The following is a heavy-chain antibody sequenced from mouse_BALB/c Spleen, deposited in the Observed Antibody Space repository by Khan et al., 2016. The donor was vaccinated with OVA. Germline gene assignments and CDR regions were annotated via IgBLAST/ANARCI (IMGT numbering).Heavy chain of an antibody. CDR1: GYTFTDFN. D-gene: IGHD1-2*01. J-gene: IGHJ3*01. Sequence: VQLQQSGPELVKPGASVRISCKTSGYTFTDFNLDWVKQSHGKSLEWIGYIFPNNGGTGYNQKFKTKATLTVDSSSSTAYMELRSLTSEDSAFYYCARSGYGSFAYWGQGTLVTVSA. CDR2: IFPNNGGT. CDR3: ARSGYGSFAY. V-gene: IGHV1S29*02.